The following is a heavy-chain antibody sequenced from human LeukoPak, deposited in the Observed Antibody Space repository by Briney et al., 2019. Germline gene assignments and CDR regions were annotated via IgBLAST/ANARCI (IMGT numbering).Heavy chain of an antibody. CDR3: ARELTIFNYFDY. Sequence: ASVKVSCKASGYTFTSFDISWVRQAPGQGLEWMGWISVYNGDTNYAQKLQDRVTMTTDTSTSTAYMELRSLRSDDTAVYYCARELTIFNYFDYWGQGTLVIVSS. CDR2: ISVYNGDT. D-gene: IGHD3-3*01. CDR1: GYTFTSFD. J-gene: IGHJ4*02. V-gene: IGHV1-18*01.